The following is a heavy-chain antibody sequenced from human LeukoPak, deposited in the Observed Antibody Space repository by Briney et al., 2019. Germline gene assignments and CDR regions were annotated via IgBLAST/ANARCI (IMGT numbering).Heavy chain of an antibody. D-gene: IGHD4-23*01. CDR1: GYTFTSYD. J-gene: IGHJ3*02. Sequence: ASVKVSCKASGYTFTSYDINWVRQATGQGLERMGIINPSGGSTSYAQKFRGRVTMTRDTSTSTVYMELSSLRSEDTAVYYCARAGVRGFVTTVVTGASGAFDIWGQGTMVTVSS. CDR3: ARAGVRGFVTTVVTGASGAFDI. V-gene: IGHV1-46*01. CDR2: INPSGGST.